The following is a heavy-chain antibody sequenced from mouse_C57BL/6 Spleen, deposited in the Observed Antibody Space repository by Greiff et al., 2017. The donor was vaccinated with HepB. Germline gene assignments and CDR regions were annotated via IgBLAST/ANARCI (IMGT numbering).Heavy chain of an antibody. CDR2: INSNGGST. CDR1: GFTFSSYG. J-gene: IGHJ2*01. Sequence: EVQLVESGGGLVQPGGSLKLSCAASGFTFSSYGMSWVRQTPDKRLELVATINSNGGSTYYPDSVKGRFTISRDNAKNTLYLQMSSLKSEEPAMYYGARMARTINWGQGTTLTVSS. V-gene: IGHV5-6-3*01. CDR3: ARMARTIN.